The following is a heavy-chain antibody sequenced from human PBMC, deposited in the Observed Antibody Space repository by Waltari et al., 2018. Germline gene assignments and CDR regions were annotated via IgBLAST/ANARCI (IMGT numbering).Heavy chain of an antibody. Sequence: EVQLVETGGGLIQPGGSLRLSCAASGFTASSNYMSWVRQAPGKGLEWVSVIYSGGSTYDADSGKGRFTISRDNSKNTLYLQMNSLRAEDTAVYYCARDSGPRVSDVWGKGTTVTVSS. D-gene: IGHD3-10*01. CDR3: ARDSGPRVSDV. J-gene: IGHJ6*04. V-gene: IGHV3-53*02. CDR1: GFTASSNY. CDR2: IYSGGST.